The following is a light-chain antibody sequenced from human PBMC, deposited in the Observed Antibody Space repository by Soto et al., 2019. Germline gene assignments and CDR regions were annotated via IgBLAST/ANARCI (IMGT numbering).Light chain of an antibody. V-gene: IGKV3-11*01. CDR2: DAS. CDR3: QQRSNWPPFS. Sequence: EIVLTQSPATLSLSPGERATLSCRASQSVSSYLAWYQQKPGQAPRLLIYDASSRATGIPARFSGGGSGTDFTITISSLEPEDFAVYYWQQRSNWPPFSFGPGTKVDIK. CDR1: QSVSSY. J-gene: IGKJ3*01.